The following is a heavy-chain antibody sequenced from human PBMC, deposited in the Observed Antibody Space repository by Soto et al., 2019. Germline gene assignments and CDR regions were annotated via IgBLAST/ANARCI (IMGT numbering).Heavy chain of an antibody. CDR1: DDSISRSSFY. Sequence: SETLSLTCTVSDDSISRSSFYWCWILQPPGKELEWIGSIYYSGNTHYNPSLRSRVTISVDTSKNQFSLKLSSVTAADTAVYYCARGSSGYDCGFYGDYCTRHNWLYPRGQGTLVTVSS. CDR3: ARGSSGYDCGFYGDYCTRHNWLYP. CDR2: IYYSGNT. J-gene: IGHJ5*02. V-gene: IGHV4-39*07. D-gene: IGHD5-12*01.